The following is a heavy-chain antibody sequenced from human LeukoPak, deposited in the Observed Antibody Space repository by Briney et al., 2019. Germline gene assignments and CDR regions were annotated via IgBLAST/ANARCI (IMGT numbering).Heavy chain of an antibody. Sequence: ESGPTLMKPTRTLTLSCTFSGFARRTSGGGVGWIRQPPGRALEWLSLIYWDDDKRYSPSLKSRLTITKATSKNQVVLTMTNMDPVDTATYYCAHLLTGYSSSWPVYFDYWGQGTLVTVSS. D-gene: IGHD6-13*01. V-gene: IGHV2-5*02. CDR2: IYWDDDK. CDR1: GFARRTSGGG. J-gene: IGHJ4*02. CDR3: AHLLTGYSSSWPVYFDY.